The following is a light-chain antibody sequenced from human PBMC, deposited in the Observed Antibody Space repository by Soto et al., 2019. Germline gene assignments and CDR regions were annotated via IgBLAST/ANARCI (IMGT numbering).Light chain of an antibody. Sequence: DIVLTQTPRSSPVILGQPASISCRSSQSLVGSDGVTNLTWLQQRPGQPPRLLIYKNSARFLGAPDTFRGSGAGTDFTLEISSVEPEDVGIYYCMQAKDFPHTFGQGTKLEIE. J-gene: IGKJ2*01. V-gene: IGKV2-24*01. CDR2: KNS. CDR1: QSLVGSDGVTN. CDR3: MQAKDFPHT.